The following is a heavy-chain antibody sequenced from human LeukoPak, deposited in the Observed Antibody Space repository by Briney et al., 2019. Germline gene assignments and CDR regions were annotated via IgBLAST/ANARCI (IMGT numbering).Heavy chain of an antibody. D-gene: IGHD6-13*01. J-gene: IGHJ4*02. CDR1: GYSISSGYY. V-gene: IGHV4-38-2*02. CDR2: INHSGST. CDR3: ARKSVSIAATHRVKY. Sequence: PSETLSLTCTVSGYSISSGYYWGWIRQPPGKGLEWIGEINHSGSTNYNPSLKSRVTISVDTSKNQFSLKLSSVTAADTAVYYCARKSVSIAATHRVKYWGQGTLVTVSS.